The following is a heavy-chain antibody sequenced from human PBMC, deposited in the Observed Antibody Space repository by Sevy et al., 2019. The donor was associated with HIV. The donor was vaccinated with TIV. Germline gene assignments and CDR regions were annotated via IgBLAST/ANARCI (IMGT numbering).Heavy chain of an antibody. D-gene: IGHD3-22*01. CDR2: VYHTGTT. Sequence: SETLSLTRAVSGASITSYYWYWIRQSPGKGLEWIEYVYHTGTTSYNPSLKSRVSTSLDTSRSQFSLTMYSVTAADTAIYYCARARRRPPVVDSNWYFDVWGRGTLVTVSS. J-gene: IGHJ2*01. CDR1: GASITSYY. CDR3: ARARRRPPVVDSNWYFDV. V-gene: IGHV4-59*12.